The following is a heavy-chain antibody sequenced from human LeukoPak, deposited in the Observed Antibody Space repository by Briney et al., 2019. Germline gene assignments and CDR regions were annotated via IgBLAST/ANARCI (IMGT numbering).Heavy chain of an antibody. CDR1: GYTLTELS. D-gene: IGHD3-10*01. J-gene: IGHJ3*02. CDR2: FDPEDGET. V-gene: IGHV1-24*01. Sequence: GASVKVSCKVSGYTLTELSMHWVRQAPGKGLEWMGGFDPEDGETIYAQKFQGRVTMTEDTSTDTAYMELSSLRSEDTAVYYCATWRGVTMVRGVSDAFDIWGQGTMVTVSS. CDR3: ATWRGVTMVRGVSDAFDI.